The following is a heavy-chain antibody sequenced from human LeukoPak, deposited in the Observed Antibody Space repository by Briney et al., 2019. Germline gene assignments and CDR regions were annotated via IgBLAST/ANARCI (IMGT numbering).Heavy chain of an antibody. CDR1: GGSISSSNYY. J-gene: IGHJ4*02. CDR3: ARFNSGSYQHYFDC. Sequence: PSETLSLTCTVSGGSISSSNYYWGWIRQPPGKGLERIGSIYYSGSTYYNPSLKSRVTISVDTSKNQFSLKLSSVTAADTAMYYCARFNSGSYQHYFDCWGQGTLVTVSS. V-gene: IGHV4-39*07. CDR2: IYYSGST. D-gene: IGHD1-26*01.